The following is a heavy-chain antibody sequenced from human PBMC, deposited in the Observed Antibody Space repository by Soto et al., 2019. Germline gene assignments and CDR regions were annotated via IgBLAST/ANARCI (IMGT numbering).Heavy chain of an antibody. CDR2: IIPIFGTA. D-gene: IGHD5-18*01. J-gene: IGHJ6*02. V-gene: IGHV1-69*13. CDR1: GGTFSSYA. CDR3: ARGVSSHTAMVTWALPYYYGMDV. Sequence: GASVKVSCKASGGTFSSYAISWVRQAPGQGLEWMGGIIPIFGTANYAQKFQGRVTFPADESTSTAYMELSSLRFEDTAVYYCARGVSSHTAMVTWALPYYYGMDVRGQGTTVTVSS.